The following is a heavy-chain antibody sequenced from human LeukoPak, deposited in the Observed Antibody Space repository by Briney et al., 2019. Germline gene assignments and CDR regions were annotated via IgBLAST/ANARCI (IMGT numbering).Heavy chain of an antibody. CDR3: ARDYRFGGVIVIFDY. J-gene: IGHJ4*02. CDR1: GYTVTSYG. V-gene: IGHV1-18*01. CDR2: ISAYNGNT. Sequence: ASVKVSCKASGYTVTSYGISWVRQAPGQGLEWMGWISAYNGNTNYAQKLQGRVTMTTDTSTSTAYMELRSLRSDDTAVYYCARDYRFGGVIVIFDYWGQGTLVTVSS. D-gene: IGHD3-16*02.